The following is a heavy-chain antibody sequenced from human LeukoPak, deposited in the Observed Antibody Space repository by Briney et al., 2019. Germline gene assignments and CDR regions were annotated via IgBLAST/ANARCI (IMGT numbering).Heavy chain of an antibody. V-gene: IGHV3-15*01. CDR2: IKNKFDGETT. CDR3: TTDPRYSSSWYGVDY. J-gene: IGHJ4*02. D-gene: IGHD6-13*01. CDR1: GFTFNDAW. Sequence: GGSLRLSCAASGFTFNDAWMTWVRQAPGKGLEWVGRIKNKFDGETTDYAAPVKGRFTISRDDSKNMVYLQMNSLKIEDTAVYYCTTDPRYSSSWYGVDYWGQGTLVTVSS.